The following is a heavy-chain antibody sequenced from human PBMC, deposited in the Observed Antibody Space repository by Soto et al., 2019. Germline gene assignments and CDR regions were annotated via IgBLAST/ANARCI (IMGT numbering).Heavy chain of an antibody. D-gene: IGHD2-2*01. CDR1: GYSFTSYW. CDR2: IYPGDSDT. V-gene: IGHV5-51*01. J-gene: IGHJ3*02. Sequence: PGESLKISCKGSGYSFTSYWISWVRQMPGKGLEWMGIIYPGDSDTRYSPSFQGQVTISADKSISTAYLQWSSLKASDTAMYYWARHKVDCSSTSCYFAFDIWGQGTMVTVSS. CDR3: ARHKVDCSSTSCYFAFDI.